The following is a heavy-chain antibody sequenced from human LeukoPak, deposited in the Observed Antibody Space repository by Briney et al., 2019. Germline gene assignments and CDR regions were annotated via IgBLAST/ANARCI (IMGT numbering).Heavy chain of an antibody. Sequence: GESLKISCKGSGYSFTSYWIGWVRQMPGKGLEWMGIIYPGDSDTRYSPSFQGQVTISADKSISTAYLQWSSLKASDTAMYYCARRWYSSSYVGGLFDYWGQGTLVTVSS. CDR3: ARRWYSSSYVGGLFDY. V-gene: IGHV5-51*01. J-gene: IGHJ4*02. CDR1: GYSFTSYW. D-gene: IGHD6-6*01. CDR2: IYPGDSDT.